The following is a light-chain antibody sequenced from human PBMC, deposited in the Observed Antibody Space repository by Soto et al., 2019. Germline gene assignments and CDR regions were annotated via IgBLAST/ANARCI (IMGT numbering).Light chain of an antibody. J-gene: IGKJ5*01. Sequence: DVQMTQSPSSVSASVGDTVTITCRASHYIDRWLAWYQQKPGKAPKLLIYDASRLRSGVPSTFSGSRSGPEFTLTISDLKPEDFATYYCQQAYTFPITFGQGTRLEIK. CDR1: HYIDRW. CDR3: QQAYTFPIT. CDR2: DAS. V-gene: IGKV1-12*01.